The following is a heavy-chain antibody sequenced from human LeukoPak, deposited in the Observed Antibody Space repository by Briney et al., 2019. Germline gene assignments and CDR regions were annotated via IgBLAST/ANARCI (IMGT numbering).Heavy chain of an antibody. Sequence: ASVKVSCKVSGYTLTELSMHWVRQAPGKGLEWMGGFDPEDGETIYAQKFQGRVTMTEDTSTDTAYMELSSLRSEDTAVYYCARGGPRYYDILTGHLHFDYWGQGTLVTVSS. CDR1: GYTLTELS. J-gene: IGHJ4*02. V-gene: IGHV1-24*01. CDR2: FDPEDGET. CDR3: ARGGPRYYDILTGHLHFDY. D-gene: IGHD3-9*01.